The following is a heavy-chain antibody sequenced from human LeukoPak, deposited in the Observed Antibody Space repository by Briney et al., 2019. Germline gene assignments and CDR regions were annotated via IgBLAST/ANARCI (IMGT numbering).Heavy chain of an antibody. CDR2: IIPIFGTA. CDR1: GGTFSSYA. Sequence: SAVKVSCKASGGTFSSYAISWLRQAPGQGLEWMGGIIPIFGTANYAQKFQGRVTITADKSTSTAYMELSSLRSEDTAVYYCARGHSYYGSGSPDDWGQGTLVTVSS. J-gene: IGHJ4*02. V-gene: IGHV1-69*06. D-gene: IGHD3-10*01. CDR3: ARGHSYYGSGSPDD.